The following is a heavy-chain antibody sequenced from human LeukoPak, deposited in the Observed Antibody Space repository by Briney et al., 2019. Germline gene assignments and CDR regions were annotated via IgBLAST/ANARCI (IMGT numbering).Heavy chain of an antibody. V-gene: IGHV4-39*02. CDR3: SRGRVWFGFLDL. D-gene: IGHD3-10*01. J-gene: IGHJ2*01. Sequence: PSETLSLTCAVSGASISGTSYYWGWIRQPPGKGLEWIGTISYSGNTYYDPSLKSRLTISVDTSKNQFSLNLTSVTAADTGVYYCSRGRVWFGFLDLWGRGTLVTVSS. CDR1: GASISGTSYY. CDR2: ISYSGNT.